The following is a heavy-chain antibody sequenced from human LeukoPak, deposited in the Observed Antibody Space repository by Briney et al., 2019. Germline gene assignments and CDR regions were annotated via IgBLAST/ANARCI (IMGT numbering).Heavy chain of an antibody. J-gene: IGHJ6*03. CDR1: GFTFSSYE. Sequence: GGSLRLSCAASGFTFSSYEMNWVRQAPGKGLEWVSYISSSGSTVYYADSVKGRFTISRDNAKNSLYLQMNSLRAEDSAVYYCARDQVKGMNCYYYMDVWGKGTTVTVSS. D-gene: IGHD4-11*01. V-gene: IGHV3-48*03. CDR2: ISSSGSTV. CDR3: ARDQVKGMNCYYYMDV.